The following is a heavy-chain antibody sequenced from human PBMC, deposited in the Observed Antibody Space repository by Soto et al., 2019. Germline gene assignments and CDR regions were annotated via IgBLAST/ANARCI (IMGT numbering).Heavy chain of an antibody. Sequence: QVQLQESGPGLVKPSQTLSLTCTVSGGSISSGGYFWSWIRQYPGKGLEWIGYISHNGNTYYTPSLRSRVTISPGTSKSQFSLNLSSVTAADTAVYFCTRLIDCTNGLWYGDHWGQGTLVTVSS. V-gene: IGHV4-31*03. CDR1: GGSISSGGYF. D-gene: IGHD2-8*01. J-gene: IGHJ4*02. CDR2: ISHNGNT. CDR3: TRLIDCTNGLWYGDH.